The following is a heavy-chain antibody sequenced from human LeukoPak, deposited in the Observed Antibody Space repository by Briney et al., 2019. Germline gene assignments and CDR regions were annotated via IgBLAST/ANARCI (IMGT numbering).Heavy chain of an antibody. CDR2: ISWNSGSI. CDR1: GFTFDDYA. CDR3: AKDLSYDSSGYLGY. D-gene: IGHD3-22*01. V-gene: IGHV3-9*01. J-gene: IGHJ4*02. Sequence: QAGGSLRLSCAASGFTFDDYAMHWVRRAPGKGLEWVSGISWNSGSIGYADSVKGRFTISRDNAKNSLYLQMNSLRAEDTALYYCAKDLSYDSSGYLGYWGQGTLVTVSS.